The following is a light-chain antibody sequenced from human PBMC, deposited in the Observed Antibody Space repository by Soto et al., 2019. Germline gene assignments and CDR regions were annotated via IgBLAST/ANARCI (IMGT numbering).Light chain of an antibody. Sequence: DIQMTQSPSTLSASVGDRVTITCRASQSINNWLAWYQQKPGKAPNLLIYDVSSLGSGVPSRFSGSGSGTEFTLTISSLQPDDFATYYCQHYNDYVVWTFGQGTKVDIK. CDR2: DVS. V-gene: IGKV1-5*01. J-gene: IGKJ1*01. CDR3: QHYNDYVVWT. CDR1: QSINNW.